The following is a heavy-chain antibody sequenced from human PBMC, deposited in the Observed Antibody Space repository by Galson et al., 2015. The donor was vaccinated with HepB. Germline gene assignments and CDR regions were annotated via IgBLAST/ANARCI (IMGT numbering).Heavy chain of an antibody. J-gene: IGHJ4*02. CDR2: IGSSGRT. CDR3: AVNMKRGTSDY. D-gene: IGHD1-1*01. V-gene: IGHV3-23*01. Sequence: SLRLSCAAAGFTISDYGIDWVRQSPGKGLEWVSGIGSSGRTYYTDSVKGRFTISRDNSKNTVFLQMNSLRAEDTAEYFCAVNMKRGTSDYWGQGTRVTVSS. CDR1: GFTISDYG.